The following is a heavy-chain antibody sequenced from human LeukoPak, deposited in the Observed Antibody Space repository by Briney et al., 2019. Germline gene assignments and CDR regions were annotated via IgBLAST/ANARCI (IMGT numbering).Heavy chain of an antibody. CDR1: GFTFSSYG. CDR3: AKAWPAAGTFDS. D-gene: IGHD6-13*01. J-gene: IGHJ4*02. V-gene: IGHV3-33*06. Sequence: GRSLRLSCAASGFTFSSYGMHWVRQAPGKGLEWVAVIWYDGSNKYYADSVKGRFTISRDTSKNTLYLQMNTLRVEDTAVYYCAKAWPAAGTFDSWGQGSLVTVSS. CDR2: IWYDGSNK.